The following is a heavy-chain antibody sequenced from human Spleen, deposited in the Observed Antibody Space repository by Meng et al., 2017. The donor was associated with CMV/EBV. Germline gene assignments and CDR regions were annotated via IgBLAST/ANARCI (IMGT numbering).Heavy chain of an antibody. J-gene: IGHJ4*02. CDR3: AKVPNLLAAIGTEYYFDY. CDR2: IYSGAGRT. CDR1: TYRSYV. D-gene: IGHD6-13*01. V-gene: IGHV3-23*03. Sequence: TYRSYVMSWVRQAPGKELEWISVIYSGAGRTYYTDSVRGRLSISRDNSKNTLYLQMNSMRAEDTAVYYCAKVPNLLAAIGTEYYFDYWGQGTLVTVSS.